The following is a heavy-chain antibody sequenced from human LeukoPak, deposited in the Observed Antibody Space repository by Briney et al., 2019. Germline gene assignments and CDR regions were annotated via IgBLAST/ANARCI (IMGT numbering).Heavy chain of an antibody. CDR2: IVVGSGNT. D-gene: IGHD3-10*01. Sequence: APVKVSCKASGFTFTSSAVQWVRQARGQRLEWIGWIVVGSGNTNYAQKFQERVTITRDMSTSTAYMELSSLRSEDTAVYYCATYPGSYHDSVDVWGQGTTVTVSS. CDR1: GFTFTSSA. CDR3: ATYPGSYHDSVDV. V-gene: IGHV1-58*01. J-gene: IGHJ6*02.